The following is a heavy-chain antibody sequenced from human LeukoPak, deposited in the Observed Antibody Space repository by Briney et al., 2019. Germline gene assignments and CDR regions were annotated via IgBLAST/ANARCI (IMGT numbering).Heavy chain of an antibody. V-gene: IGHV4-39*07. Sequence: SETLSPTCTVSGGSISSSSYYWGWIRQPPGKGLEWIGSIYYSGSTYYNPSLKSRVTISVDTSKNQFSLKLSSVTAADTAVYYCARGRITRTATRYYFDYWGQGTLVTVSS. CDR2: IYYSGST. CDR3: ARGRITRTATRYYFDY. J-gene: IGHJ4*02. CDR1: GGSISSSSYY. D-gene: IGHD1-1*01.